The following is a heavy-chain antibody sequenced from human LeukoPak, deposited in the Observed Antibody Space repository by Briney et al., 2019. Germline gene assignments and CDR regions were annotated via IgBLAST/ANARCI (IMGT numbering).Heavy chain of an antibody. CDR1: GGSISSGDYY. CDR3: ARADEQAVGAAGFDY. Sequence: SETLSLTCTVSGGSISSGDYYWSWIRQPPGKGLEWIGYIYYSGSTYYNPSLKSRVTISVDTSKNQFSLKLSSVTAADTAVYYCARADEQAVGAAGFDYWGQGTLVTVSS. D-gene: IGHD1-26*01. J-gene: IGHJ4*02. CDR2: IYYSGST. V-gene: IGHV4-30-4*08.